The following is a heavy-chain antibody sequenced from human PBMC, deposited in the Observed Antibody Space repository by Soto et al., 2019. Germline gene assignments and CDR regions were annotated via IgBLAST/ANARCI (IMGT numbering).Heavy chain of an antibody. D-gene: IGHD6-6*01. CDR2: IYYSGST. CDR3: ASEYSSSSSFDY. V-gene: IGHV4-61*01. J-gene: IGHJ4*02. Sequence: SETLSLTCTVSGGSVSSGSYYWSWIRQPPGKGLEWIGYIYYSGSTNYNPSLKSRVTISVDTSKNQFSLKLSSVTAADTAVYYSASEYSSSSSFDYWGEGTLVTVSS. CDR1: GGSVSSGSYY.